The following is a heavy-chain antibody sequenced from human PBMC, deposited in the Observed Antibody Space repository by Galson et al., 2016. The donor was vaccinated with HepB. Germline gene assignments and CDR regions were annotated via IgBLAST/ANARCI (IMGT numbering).Heavy chain of an antibody. V-gene: IGHV4-39*01. D-gene: IGHD3-10*01. J-gene: IGHJ4*02. CDR3: ARHYGSARSFVDY. CDR1: GDSITVNNYY. Sequence: SETLSLTCSVSGDSITVNNYYWGWIRQPPGKGLEWIGSIYHSGSTYYNPSLKSRVIISVDTSMNQFSLELSPVTAADAAVYYCARHYGSARSFVDYWGQGTLVTVSS. CDR2: IYHSGST.